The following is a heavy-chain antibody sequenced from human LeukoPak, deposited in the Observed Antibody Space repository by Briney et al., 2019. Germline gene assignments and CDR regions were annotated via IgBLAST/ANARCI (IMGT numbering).Heavy chain of an antibody. Sequence: GGSLRLSCAASGFTVNSYYMSWVRQAPGKGLEWVSVIYRGGNTYYADSVKGRFSISRDNSKNTLYLQMNSLRAEDTAVYYCARPDGYWGLSWGQGTLVTVSS. V-gene: IGHV3-66*04. CDR2: IYRGGNT. J-gene: IGHJ5*02. CDR3: ARPDGYWGLS. CDR1: GFTVNSYY. D-gene: IGHD2-8*02.